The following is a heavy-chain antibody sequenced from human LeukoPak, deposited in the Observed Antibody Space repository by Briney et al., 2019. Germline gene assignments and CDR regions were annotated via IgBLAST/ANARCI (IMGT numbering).Heavy chain of an antibody. CDR2: ISSSSTTI. V-gene: IGHV3-48*02. CDR1: GFNFSSYS. CDR3: ARDEVGSSSPIDY. J-gene: IGHJ4*02. D-gene: IGHD6-6*01. Sequence: KPGGSLRLSCAASGFNFSSYSMNWVRQAPGKGLEWLSYISSSSTTIYYADSVKGRFTISRDNAKNSLYLQMNSLRDEDTAVYYSARDEVGSSSPIDYWGQGTLVTVSS.